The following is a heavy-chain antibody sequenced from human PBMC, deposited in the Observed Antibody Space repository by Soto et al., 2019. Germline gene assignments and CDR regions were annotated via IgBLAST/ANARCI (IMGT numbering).Heavy chain of an antibody. Sequence: GASVKVSCKVSGYTLTELSMHWVRQAPGKGLEWMGGFDPEDGETIYAQKFQGRVTMTEDTSTDTAYMELSSLRSEDTAVYYCAANTGYSSGWSYYYYGMDVWGQGTTVTVSS. CDR3: AANTGYSSGWSYYYYGMDV. V-gene: IGHV1-24*01. J-gene: IGHJ6*02. CDR1: GYTLTELS. CDR2: FDPEDGET. D-gene: IGHD6-19*01.